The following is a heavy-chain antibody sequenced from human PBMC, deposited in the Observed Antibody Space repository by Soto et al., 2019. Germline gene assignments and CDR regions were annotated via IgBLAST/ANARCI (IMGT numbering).Heavy chain of an antibody. CDR1: GYSFTSYW. J-gene: IGHJ6*02. CDR3: ARQPVNDYYDSSGYYYLYYCYGMDV. Sequence: SLKISCKGSGYSFTSYWISCVLQMPGKGLEWMGRIDPSDSYTNYSPSFQGHVTISADKSISTAYLQWSSLKASDTAMYYCARQPVNDYYDSSGYYYLYYCYGMDVLGQGTTVTLSS. CDR2: IDPSDSYT. D-gene: IGHD3-22*01. V-gene: IGHV5-10-1*01.